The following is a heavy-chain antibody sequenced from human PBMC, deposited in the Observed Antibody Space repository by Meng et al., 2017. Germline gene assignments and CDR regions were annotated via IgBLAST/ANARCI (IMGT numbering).Heavy chain of an antibody. CDR1: GGSFSGYY. CDR3: ARGIPNYDFWSGYFYYFDY. V-gene: IGHV4-34*01. Sequence: GSLRLSCAVYGGSFSGYYWSWIRQPPGKGLEWIGEINHSGSTNYNPSLKSRVTISVDTSKNQFSLKLSSVTAADTAVYYCARGIPNYDFWSGYFYYFDYWGQGTLVTVSS. J-gene: IGHJ4*02. D-gene: IGHD3-3*01. CDR2: INHSGST.